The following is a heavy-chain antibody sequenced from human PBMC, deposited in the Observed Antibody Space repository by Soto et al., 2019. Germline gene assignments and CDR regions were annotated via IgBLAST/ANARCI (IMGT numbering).Heavy chain of an antibody. CDR3: ARDRRRFYCSGGSCYSGRFDP. J-gene: IGHJ5*02. CDR1: GGSISSGGYY. V-gene: IGHV4-31*03. Sequence: PSETLSLTSTVSGGSISSGGYYWSWIRQHPGKGLEWIGYIDYSGSTYYNPSLKSRVTISVDTSKNQFSLKLSSVTAADTAVYYCARDRRRFYCSGGSCYSGRFDPWGQGTLVTVSS. D-gene: IGHD2-15*01. CDR2: IDYSGST.